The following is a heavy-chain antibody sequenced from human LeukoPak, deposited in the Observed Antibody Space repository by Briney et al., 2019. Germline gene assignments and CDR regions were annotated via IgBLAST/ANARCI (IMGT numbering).Heavy chain of an antibody. Sequence: GESLKISCKASGYSFSNSWIGWVRQMPGKGLEWMGFIYPGDSHTIYSLSFQGQITISADKSITTAYLQWSSLEASDTAMYYCARQRTSENWFDSWGQGTPVTVSS. D-gene: IGHD1-14*01. J-gene: IGHJ5*01. CDR3: ARQRTSENWFDS. V-gene: IGHV5-51*01. CDR1: GYSFSNSW. CDR2: IYPGDSHT.